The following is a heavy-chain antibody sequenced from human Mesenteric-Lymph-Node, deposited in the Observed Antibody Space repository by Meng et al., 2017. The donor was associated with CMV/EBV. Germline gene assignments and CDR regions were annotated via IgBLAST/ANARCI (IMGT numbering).Heavy chain of an antibody. CDR1: AFTFSSFW. CDR2: ISSSSSYI. CDR3: ARVCSGGSCYSAEWEDY. V-gene: IGHV3-21*01. J-gene: IGHJ4*02. D-gene: IGHD2-15*01. Sequence: GESLKISCAASAFTFSSFWMSWVRQAPGKGLEWVSSISSSSSYIYYADSVKGRFTISRDNAKNTLYLQVNSLRAEDTAVYYCARVCSGGSCYSAEWEDYWGQGTLVTVSS.